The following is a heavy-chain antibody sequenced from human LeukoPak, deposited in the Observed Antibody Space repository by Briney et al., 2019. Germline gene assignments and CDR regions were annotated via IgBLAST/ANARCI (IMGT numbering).Heavy chain of an antibody. D-gene: IGHD3-22*01. Sequence: GGSLRLSCAASGFTFDDYGMSWVRQAPGKGLEWVSGINWNGGSTGYADSVKGRFTISRDNAKNSLYLQMNSLRAEDTAVYFCAKRGVVIRVILVGFHKEAYYFDSWGQGVLVTVSS. CDR3: AKRGVVIRVILVGFHKEAYYFDS. CDR2: INWNGGST. V-gene: IGHV3-20*04. J-gene: IGHJ4*02. CDR1: GFTFDDYG.